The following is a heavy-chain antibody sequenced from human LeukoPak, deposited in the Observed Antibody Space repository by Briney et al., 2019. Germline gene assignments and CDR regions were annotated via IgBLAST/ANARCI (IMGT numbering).Heavy chain of an antibody. CDR1: GGSFSGYY. D-gene: IGHD2-2*01. CDR2: INHSGST. Sequence: SETLSLTCAVYGGSFSGYYWSWTRQPPGKGPEWIGEINHSGSTNYNPSLKSRVTISVDTSKNQFSLKVSSVTAADTAVYYCARGGCSSTSCYYDYWGQGTLVTVSS. J-gene: IGHJ4*02. CDR3: ARGGCSSTSCYYDY. V-gene: IGHV4-34*01.